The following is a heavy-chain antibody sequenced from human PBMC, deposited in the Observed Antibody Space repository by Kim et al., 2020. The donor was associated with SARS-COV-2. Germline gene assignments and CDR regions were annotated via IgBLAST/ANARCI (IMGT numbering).Heavy chain of an antibody. V-gene: IGHV3-7*04. J-gene: IGHJ4*02. CDR3: ARTRQDY. Sequence: EGSEKYYVDSVKGRFTISRVNAKISLYLQMSSLRAEDTAVYYCARTRQDYWGQGTLVTVSS. CDR2: EGSEK.